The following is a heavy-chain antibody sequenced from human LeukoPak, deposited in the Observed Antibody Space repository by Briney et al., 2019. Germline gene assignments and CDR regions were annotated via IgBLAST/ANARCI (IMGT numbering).Heavy chain of an antibody. Sequence: GGSLRLSCAASGFTFSTYWMNWYRQAPGKGREWVGNINQDASEMNYVGSVRGRFTISRDNAKNSPHLQMNSLRAEDTAVYYCSTDRDNSDWQKRFDSWGQGTLVTVSS. J-gene: IGHJ4*02. CDR1: GFTFSTYW. CDR2: INQDASEM. V-gene: IGHV3-7*01. CDR3: STDRDNSDWQKRFDS. D-gene: IGHD2-21*02.